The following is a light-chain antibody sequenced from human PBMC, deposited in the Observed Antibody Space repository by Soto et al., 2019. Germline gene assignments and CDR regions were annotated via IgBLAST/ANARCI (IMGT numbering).Light chain of an antibody. CDR1: QSITTW. V-gene: IGKV1-5*01. CDR3: QQSYSTPYT. Sequence: DIQMTQSPSTLSASVGDRVVITCRASQSITTWLAWYQQKPGKAPKLLIYDASSLESGVPSRFSGSGSGTDFTLDISSLQPEDFATFYCQQSYSTPYTFGQGTKLVIK. J-gene: IGKJ2*01. CDR2: DAS.